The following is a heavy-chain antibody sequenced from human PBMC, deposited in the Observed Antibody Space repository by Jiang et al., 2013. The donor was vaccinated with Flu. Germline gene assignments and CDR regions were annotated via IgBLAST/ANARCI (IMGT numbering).Heavy chain of an antibody. J-gene: IGHJ4*02. CDR2: IKQDGSEK. Sequence: LESGGGLVQPGGSLRLSCAASGFTFSSYWMSWVRQAPGKGLEWVANIKQDGSEKYYVDSVKGRFTISRDNAKNSLYLQMNSLRAEDTAVYYCARDLDYGTGRFDYWGQGTLVTVSS. D-gene: IGHD4-17*01. V-gene: IGHV3-7*03. CDR3: ARDLDYGTGRFDY. CDR1: GFTFSSYW.